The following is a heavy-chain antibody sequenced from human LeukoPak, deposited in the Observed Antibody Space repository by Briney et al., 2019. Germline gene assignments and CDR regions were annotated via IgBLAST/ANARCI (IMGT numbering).Heavy chain of an antibody. V-gene: IGHV1-2*02. J-gene: IGHJ6*03. CDR3: ASSVVVIRGNYYYMDV. CDR1: GYTFTGYY. CDR2: INPNSGGT. D-gene: IGHD3-22*01. Sequence: ASVKVSCKASGYTFTGYYMHWVRQAPGQGLEWMGWINPNSGGTNYAQKFRGRVTMTRDTSISTAYMELSRLRSDDTAVYYCASSVVVIRGNYYYMDVWGKGTTVTVSS.